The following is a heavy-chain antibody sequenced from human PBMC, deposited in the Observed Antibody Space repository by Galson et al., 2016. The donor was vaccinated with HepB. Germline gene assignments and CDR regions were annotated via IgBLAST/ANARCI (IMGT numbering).Heavy chain of an antibody. CDR1: GFAFSTYA. CDR2: TSYDGDNK. CDR3: GRYQSYCSGGTCYSGVPVDY. D-gene: IGHD2-15*01. J-gene: IGHJ4*02. Sequence: SLRLSCAASGFAFSTYALHWVRQAPGKGLEWVALTSYDGDNKKYADSVRGRFTSSRDNSKNTMYRHMNSLRAEDTAVYYCGRYQSYCSGGTCYSGVPVDYWGRGTLATVSS. V-gene: IGHV3-30-3*01.